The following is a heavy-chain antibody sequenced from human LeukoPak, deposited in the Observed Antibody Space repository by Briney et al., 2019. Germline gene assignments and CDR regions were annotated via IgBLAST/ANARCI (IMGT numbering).Heavy chain of an antibody. Sequence: SETLSLTCTVSGGSLSSGYYWGWIRQPPGKGLEWIGEINHSGSTNYNPSLKSRVTISVDKSKSHFSLKLSSVTAADTAVYYCARDAGGAAAGTSILYYFDYWGQGTLVTVSS. V-gene: IGHV4-38-2*02. CDR2: INHSGST. CDR3: ARDAGGAAAGTSILYYFDY. D-gene: IGHD6-13*01. J-gene: IGHJ4*02. CDR1: GGSLSSGYY.